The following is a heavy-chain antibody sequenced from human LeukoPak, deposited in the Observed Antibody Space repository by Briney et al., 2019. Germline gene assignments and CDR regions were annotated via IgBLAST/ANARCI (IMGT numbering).Heavy chain of an antibody. CDR2: ISGSGGST. D-gene: IGHD1-26*01. CDR1: GFTFSSYA. J-gene: IGHJ6*03. Sequence: GGSLRLSCAASGFTFSSYAMSWVRQAPGKGLEWVSAISGSGGSTYYADSVKGRFTISRDNAKNSLYLQMNSLRAEDTAVYYCAREAREWELQYYYYMDVWGKGTTVTVSS. CDR3: AREAREWELQYYYYMDV. V-gene: IGHV3-23*01.